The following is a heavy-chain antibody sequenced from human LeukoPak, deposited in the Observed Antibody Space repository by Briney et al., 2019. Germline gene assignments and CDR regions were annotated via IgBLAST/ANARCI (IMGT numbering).Heavy chain of an antibody. J-gene: IGHJ4*02. Sequence: GGSLRLSCAASGFTFSSYAMSWVRQAPGKGLEWDSAISGSGGSTYYADSVKGRFTISRDNSKNTLYLQMNSLRAEDTAVYYCAKSSGHDSSGYYYVAPWVFDYWGQGTLVTVSS. CDR1: GFTFSSYA. CDR3: AKSSGHDSSGYYYVAPWVFDY. V-gene: IGHV3-23*01. CDR2: ISGSGGST. D-gene: IGHD3-22*01.